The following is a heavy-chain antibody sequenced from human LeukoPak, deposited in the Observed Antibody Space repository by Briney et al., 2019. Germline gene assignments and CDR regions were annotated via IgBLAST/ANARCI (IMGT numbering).Heavy chain of an antibody. CDR3: ARDLTTPFYDFWSGYYHNWFDP. CDR2: INPSGGST. D-gene: IGHD3-3*01. J-gene: IGHJ5*02. CDR1: GYTFTSYY. Sequence: ASVKVSCKASGYTFTSYYMHWVRQTPGQGLEGMGIINPSGGSTSYAQKFQGRVTMTRDTSTSTVYMELSSLRSEDTAVYYCARDLTTPFYDFWSGYYHNWFDPWGQGTLVTVSS. V-gene: IGHV1-46*01.